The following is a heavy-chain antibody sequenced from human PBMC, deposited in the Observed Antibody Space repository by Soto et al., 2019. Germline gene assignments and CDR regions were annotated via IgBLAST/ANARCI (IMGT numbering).Heavy chain of an antibody. CDR1: GITLSSYA. CDR3: AREPYDSSGYPVGYFDY. D-gene: IGHD3-22*01. Sequence: GGSLRLSCAASGITLSSYAMSWVRQAPGKGPEWVSGISASGGSTSYADSVKGRFTISRDNSKNTLFLQMNSLRADGTAVYFCAREPYDSSGYPVGYFDYWGQGTLVTVSS. J-gene: IGHJ4*02. CDR2: ISASGGST. V-gene: IGHV3-23*01.